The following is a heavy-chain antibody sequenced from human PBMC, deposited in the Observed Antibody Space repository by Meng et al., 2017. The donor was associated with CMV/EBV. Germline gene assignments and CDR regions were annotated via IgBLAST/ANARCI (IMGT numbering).Heavy chain of an antibody. CDR2: IIPTLGIA. CDR3: ARMGGIDY. V-gene: IGHV1-69*02. J-gene: IGHJ4*02. CDR1: GGTFSSYT. Sequence: SVKVSCKASGGTFSSYTISWVRQAPGQGLEWMGRIIPTLGIANYAQKFQGRVTITADKSTSTAYMELSSLRSEDTAVYYCARMGGIDYWGQGTLVTVSS. D-gene: IGHD1-26*01.